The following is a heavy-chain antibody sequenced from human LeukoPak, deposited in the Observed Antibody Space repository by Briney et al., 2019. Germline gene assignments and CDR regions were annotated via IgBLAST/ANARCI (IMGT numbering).Heavy chain of an antibody. CDR2: ISYDGSNK. CDR1: GFTFSSYA. D-gene: IGHD5-24*01. CDR3: ARPKPQMVPSYEY. V-gene: IGHV3-30-3*01. J-gene: IGHJ4*02. Sequence: PGGSLRLSCAASGFTFSSYAMSWVRQAPGKGLEWVAVISYDGSNKYYADSVKGRFTISRDNPKNTLYLQMNSLRAEDTAVYYCARPKPQMVPSYEYWGPGTLVTVSS.